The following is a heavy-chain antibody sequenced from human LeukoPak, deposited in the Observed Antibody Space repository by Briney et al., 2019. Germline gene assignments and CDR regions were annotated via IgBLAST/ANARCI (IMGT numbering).Heavy chain of an antibody. CDR3: TSSQDFWSGYFLY. Sequence: PGGSLRLSCAASGFTVSSNYMSWVRQAPGKGLEWVSLIYSDGRTFYPDSVKGRFTISRDNSKNTLYLQMSSLGAEDTAVYYCTSSQDFWSGYFLYWGQGSLVTVSS. J-gene: IGHJ4*02. D-gene: IGHD3-3*01. CDR2: IYSDGRT. CDR1: GFTVSSNY. V-gene: IGHV3-53*01.